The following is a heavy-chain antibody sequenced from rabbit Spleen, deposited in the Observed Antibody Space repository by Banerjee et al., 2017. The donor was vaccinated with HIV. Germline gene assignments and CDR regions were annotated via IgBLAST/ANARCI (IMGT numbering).Heavy chain of an antibody. Sequence: QEQLEESGGGLVQPEGSLTLTCTASGLSFSSGYDIVWVRQAPGKGLEWIGYIYSSIHYTYYANWAKGRFTISKTSSTTVTLQMTSLTAADTATYFCARGEHFSVGFSAFAIYLDLWGPGTLVTVS. CDR3: ARGEHFSVGFSAFAIYLDL. CDR2: IYSSIHYT. CDR1: GLSFSSGYD. D-gene: IGHD6-1*01. V-gene: IGHV1S45*01. J-gene: IGHJ4*01.